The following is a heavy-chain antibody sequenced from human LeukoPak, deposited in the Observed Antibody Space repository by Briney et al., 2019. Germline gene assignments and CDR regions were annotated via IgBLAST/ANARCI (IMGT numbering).Heavy chain of an antibody. CDR2: INSRGGST. D-gene: IGHD3-10*01. Sequence: GGSLRLSCAASGFTFSSYAMNWVRQAPGKGLEWVSAINSRGGSTYYADSVKGRFTISRDNSKNTLYLQMNSLRAEGTAIYYCAKGPMAWFDYWGQGTLVTVSS. V-gene: IGHV3-23*01. CDR3: AKGPMAWFDY. CDR1: GFTFSSYA. J-gene: IGHJ4*02.